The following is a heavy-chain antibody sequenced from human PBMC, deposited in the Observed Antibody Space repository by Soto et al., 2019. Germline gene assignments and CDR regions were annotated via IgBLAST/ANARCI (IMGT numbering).Heavy chain of an antibody. CDR1: GYTFTSYA. Sequence: ASVKVSCKASGYTFTSYAIHWVRQAPGQRLEWMGWINAGNGNTKYSQKFQGRVTITRDTSASTAYMELSSLRSEDTAVYYCARDPTAGLYYYYGMDVWGQGTTVTVSS. CDR2: INAGNGNT. CDR3: ARDPTAGLYYYYGMDV. V-gene: IGHV1-3*01. D-gene: IGHD2-21*02. J-gene: IGHJ6*02.